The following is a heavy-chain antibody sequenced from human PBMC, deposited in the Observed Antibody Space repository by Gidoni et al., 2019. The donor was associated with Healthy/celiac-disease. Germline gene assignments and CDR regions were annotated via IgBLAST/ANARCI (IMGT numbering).Heavy chain of an antibody. CDR2: ISGRGGST. Sequence: EVQLLESGGVVVQPGGPLRLPCGASGFLFSSCAMSWVRQAPGKGLEWVSAISGRGGSTYYADSVKGRFTISRDNSKNTLYLQMNSLRAEDTAVYYCAKVQGDSSGYYRDYWGQGTLVTVSS. CDR3: AKVQGDSSGYYRDY. J-gene: IGHJ4*02. V-gene: IGHV3-23*01. D-gene: IGHD3-22*01. CDR1: GFLFSSCA.